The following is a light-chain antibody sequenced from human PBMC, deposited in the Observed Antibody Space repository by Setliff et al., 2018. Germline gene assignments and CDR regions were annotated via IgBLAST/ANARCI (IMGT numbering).Light chain of an antibody. V-gene: IGLV2-8*01. CDR2: DVT. Sequence: QSALTQPASVSGSPGQSITISCSGTSSDVGSYDLVSWYQQHPGKAPQLIIYDVTKRPSGVPDRFSGSKSGNTASLTVSGLQAEDEADYYCSSYADSNIFLFGTGTRSPS. CDR1: SSDVGSYDL. J-gene: IGLJ1*01. CDR3: SSYADSNIFL.